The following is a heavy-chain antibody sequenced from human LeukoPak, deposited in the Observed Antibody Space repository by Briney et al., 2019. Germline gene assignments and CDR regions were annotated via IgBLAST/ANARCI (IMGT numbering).Heavy chain of an antibody. D-gene: IGHD2-15*01. Sequence: ASVKVSCKASGYTFTSYYMHWVRQAPGQGREGMGIINPSGGSTSNAQKFQGRVTMTRDTSTSAVYMELSSLRSEDTAVYYCARGFGKDVEVVAATRVYYYYGMDGWGQGTTVTVSS. CDR1: GYTFTSYY. CDR3: ARGFGKDVEVVAATRVYYYYGMDG. V-gene: IGHV1-46*01. CDR2: INPSGGST. J-gene: IGHJ6*02.